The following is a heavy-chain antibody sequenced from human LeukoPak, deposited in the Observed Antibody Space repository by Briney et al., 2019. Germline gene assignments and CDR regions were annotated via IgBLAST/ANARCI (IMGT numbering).Heavy chain of an antibody. V-gene: IGHV1-2*02. J-gene: IGHJ6*03. CDR3: ARDFGVYAIACMDV. Sequence: ASVKVSCKASGYTFTGYYMHWVRQAPGQGLEWMGWINPNSGGTNYAQKFQGRVTMTRDTSISTAYMELSRLRSDDTAVYYCARDFGVYAIACMDVWGKGTTVTVSS. CDR1: GYTFTGYY. D-gene: IGHD2-8*01. CDR2: INPNSGGT.